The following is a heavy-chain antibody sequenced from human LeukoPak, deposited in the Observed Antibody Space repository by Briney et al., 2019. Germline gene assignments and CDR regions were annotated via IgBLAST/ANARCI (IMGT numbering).Heavy chain of an antibody. V-gene: IGHV4-4*02. CDR1: GGSIIRNNW. CDR3: TTYYNILTGYTFDT. J-gene: IGHJ5*02. D-gene: IGHD3-9*01. CDR2: IGHTGDT. Sequence: SETLSLTCVVSGGSIIRNNWWSWVRQSPEKGLEWIGEIGHTGDTNYKWSLRNRVTMSVDRSKNQFSLKLTSVTAADTAVYYRTTYYNILTGYTFDTWSPGTLVTVFS.